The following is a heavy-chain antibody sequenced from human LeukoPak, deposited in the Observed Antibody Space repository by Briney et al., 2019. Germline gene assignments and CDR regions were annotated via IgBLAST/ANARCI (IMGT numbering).Heavy chain of an antibody. D-gene: IGHD1-26*01. J-gene: IGHJ4*02. CDR1: GFTFSTYD. CDR2: ISRSGGVHT. V-gene: IGHV3-23*01. CDR3: ARDLPVKWEPKPTDY. Sequence: GGSLRLSCAASGFTFSTYDMSWVRQAPGKGLECVSTISRSGGVHTHYADSVKGRFTISRDNAKNTLYLQMNSLRAEDTAVYYCARDLPVKWEPKPTDYWGQGTLVTVSS.